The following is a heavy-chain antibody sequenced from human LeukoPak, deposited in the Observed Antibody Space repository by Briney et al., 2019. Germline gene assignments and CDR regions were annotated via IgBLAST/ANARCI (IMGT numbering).Heavy chain of an antibody. J-gene: IGHJ1*01. D-gene: IGHD3-22*01. CDR1: GFTFSSYW. Sequence: GGSLRLSCAASGFTFSSYWMHWVRHAPGKGLVWVSRIKSDGSTRYADSVKGRFTISRDNAENTVSLQMNSLRAEDTGVYYCARAPSEIGGYYPEYFRHWGQGTLVTVSP. V-gene: IGHV3-74*01. CDR2: IKSDGST. CDR3: ARAPSEIGGYYPEYFRH.